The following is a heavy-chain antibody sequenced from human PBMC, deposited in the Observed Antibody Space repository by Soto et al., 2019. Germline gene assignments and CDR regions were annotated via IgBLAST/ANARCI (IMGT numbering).Heavy chain of an antibody. D-gene: IGHD6-19*01. CDR1: GFTFSSYA. CDR2: ISYDGSNK. J-gene: IGHJ4*02. CDR3: ASPVAATPDIAVAGTDY. V-gene: IGHV3-30-3*01. Sequence: GESLKISCAASGFTFSSYAMHWVRQAPGKGLEWVAVISYDGSNKYYADSVKGRFTISRDNSKNTLYLQMNSLRAEDTAVYYCASPVAATPDIAVAGTDYWGQGTLVTVSS.